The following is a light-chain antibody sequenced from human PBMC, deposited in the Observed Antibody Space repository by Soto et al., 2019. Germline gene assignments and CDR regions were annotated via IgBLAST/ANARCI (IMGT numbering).Light chain of an antibody. CDR2: AAS. V-gene: IGKV1-39*01. J-gene: IGKJ4*01. Sequence: DIQMTHSPSSLSASVEDRVTITCRASQSISIYLNWYQQKPGKAPKLLIYAASSLQSGVPSRFSGSGSGTDFTLTISSLQPEDFATYYCQQSYSTPTFGGGTKVEIK. CDR3: QQSYSTPT. CDR1: QSISIY.